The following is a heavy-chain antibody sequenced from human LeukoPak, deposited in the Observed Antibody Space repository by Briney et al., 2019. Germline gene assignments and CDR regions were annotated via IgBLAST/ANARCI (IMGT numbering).Heavy chain of an antibody. J-gene: IGHJ5*02. Sequence: PSETLSLTCTVSGGSISSYYWSWIRQPPGKGLEWIGYIYYSGSTNYNPSLKSRVTISVDTSKNQFSLKLSSVTAADTAVYYCARDRVLIAVAGTNWFDPWGQGTLVTVSS. CDR3: ARDRVLIAVAGTNWFDP. CDR2: IYYSGST. V-gene: IGHV4-59*01. CDR1: GGSISSYY. D-gene: IGHD6-19*01.